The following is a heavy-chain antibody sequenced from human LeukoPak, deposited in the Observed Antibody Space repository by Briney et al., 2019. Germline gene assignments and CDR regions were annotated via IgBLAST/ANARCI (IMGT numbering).Heavy chain of an antibody. D-gene: IGHD6-13*01. CDR3: AKSFGYSRSWFDN. CDR2: IRTSSGGI. CDR1: GFTFSRYS. Sequence: PGGSLRLSRAASGFTFSRYSVNWVRQAPAKGLEWVAYIRTSSGGIYYADSVKGRFTISRDNSKNTLYLQMNSLRVGDTAVYYCAKSFGYSRSWFDNWGQGTLVTVSS. V-gene: IGHV3-48*01. J-gene: IGHJ4*02.